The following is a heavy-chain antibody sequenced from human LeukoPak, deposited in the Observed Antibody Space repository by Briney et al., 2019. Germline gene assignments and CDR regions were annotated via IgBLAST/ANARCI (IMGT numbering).Heavy chain of an antibody. CDR1: GFSVSSNY. CDR2: IYSGGST. V-gene: IGHV3-53*01. J-gene: IGHJ4*02. CDR3: AKSRGGLLDYFDY. Sequence: PGGSLRLSCAASGFSVSSNYMSWVRQAPGKGLEWVSVIYSGGSTSYADSVKGRFTISRGNLKNTVYLQMNTLRGEDSAIYYCAKSRGGLLDYFDYWGQGTLVTVSS. D-gene: IGHD3-10*01.